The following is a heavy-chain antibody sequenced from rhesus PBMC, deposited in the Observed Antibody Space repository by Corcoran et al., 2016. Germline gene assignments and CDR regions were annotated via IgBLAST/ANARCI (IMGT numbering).Heavy chain of an antibody. D-gene: IGHD3-16*01. J-gene: IGHJ4*01. CDR3: ARYSGSFDY. Sequence: QVQLQESGPGLVQLSEPLSVTCAVSGCSTSSNSWTWMRQPPGKGLGWMGRIYGSGGSTDYTPSLKSRVTISTDTSNNQCSLKLSSVTAADTAVYYCARYSGSFDYWGQGVLVTVSS. V-gene: IGHV4-160*01. CDR2: IYGSGGST. CDR1: GCSTSSNS.